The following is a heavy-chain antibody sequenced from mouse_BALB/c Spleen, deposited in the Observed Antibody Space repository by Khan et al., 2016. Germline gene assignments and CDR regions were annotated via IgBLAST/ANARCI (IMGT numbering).Heavy chain of an antibody. D-gene: IGHD2-5*01. Sequence: VQLQQSGPELVKPGASVKMSCKASGYTFTNYVIHWVRQKSGQGLDWIGYINPYNDGTKYNEKFKGKATLTSDKSSSTAYMELSSLTSEDCAVCYCTKGYSNFRVYWGQGISVTVSS. CDR3: TKGYSNFRVY. V-gene: IGHV1S136*01. CDR2: INPYNDGT. J-gene: IGHJ4*01. CDR1: GYTFTNYV.